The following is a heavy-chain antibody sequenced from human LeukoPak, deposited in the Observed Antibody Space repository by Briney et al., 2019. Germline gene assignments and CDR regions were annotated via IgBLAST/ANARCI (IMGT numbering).Heavy chain of an antibody. CDR3: ARVHGRVVAARGYYYYMDV. V-gene: IGHV4-4*07. CDR1: GGSISSYY. Sequence: SETLSLTCTVSGGSISSYYWSWIRQPAGKGLEWIGRIYTSGSTNYNPSLKSRVTMSVDTSKKQFSLKLSSVTAADTAVYYCARVHGRVVAARGYYYYMDVWGKGTTVTVSS. J-gene: IGHJ6*03. CDR2: IYTSGST. D-gene: IGHD2-15*01.